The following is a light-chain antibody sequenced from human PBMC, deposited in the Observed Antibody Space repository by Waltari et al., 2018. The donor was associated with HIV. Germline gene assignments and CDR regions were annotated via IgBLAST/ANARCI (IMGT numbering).Light chain of an antibody. J-gene: IGLJ3*02. CDR1: SSEFRTYHY. CDR2: DVT. CDR3: AAYIGPWV. V-gene: IGLV2-14*03. Sequence: SALTQPASVSGSPGQSITISCTGASSEFRTYHYVSWYQHHPGKAPRLLIYDVTNRPSGVSHRFSGSKSGDTASLIISGLQAEDEADYFCAAYIGPWVFGGGTRLTV.